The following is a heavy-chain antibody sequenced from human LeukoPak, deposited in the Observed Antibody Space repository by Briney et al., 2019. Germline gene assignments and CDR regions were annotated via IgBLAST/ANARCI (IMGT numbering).Heavy chain of an antibody. V-gene: IGHV3-30*02. D-gene: IGHD3-10*01. CDR1: GFTFSSYG. J-gene: IGHJ6*03. CDR2: IRYDGSNK. CDR3: AKSSVTYYYGSGSYYQPYYYYMDV. Sequence: GGSLRLSCAASGFTFSSYGMHWVRQAPGKGLEWVAFIRYDGSNKYYADSVKGRFTISRDNFKNTLYLQMNSLRAEDTAVYYCAKSSVTYYYGSGSYYQPYYYYMDVWGKGTTVTISS.